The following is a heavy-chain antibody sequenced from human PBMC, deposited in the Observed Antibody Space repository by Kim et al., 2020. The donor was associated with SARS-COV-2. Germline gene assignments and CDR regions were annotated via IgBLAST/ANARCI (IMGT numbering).Heavy chain of an antibody. D-gene: IGHD3-16*01. Sequence: AEAVKRRFSISRDNSENTLYLQMNSLKPDDTATYYCARRGSRGTSPGPCDYWGQGALVTVS. V-gene: IGHV3-30*01. J-gene: IGHJ4*02. CDR3: ARRGSRGTSPGPCDY.